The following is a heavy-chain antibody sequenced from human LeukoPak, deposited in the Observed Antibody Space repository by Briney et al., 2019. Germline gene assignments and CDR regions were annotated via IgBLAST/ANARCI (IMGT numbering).Heavy chain of an antibody. Sequence: PSETLSLTCTVSGGSISSYYWSWIRQPPEKGLEWIGYIYYSGSTNYNPSLKSRVTISVDTSKNQFSLKLSSVTAADTAVYYCARQVDGVGAIDYWGQGTLVTVSS. CDR1: GGSISSYY. J-gene: IGHJ4*02. D-gene: IGHD1-26*01. V-gene: IGHV4-59*08. CDR2: IYYSGST. CDR3: ARQVDGVGAIDY.